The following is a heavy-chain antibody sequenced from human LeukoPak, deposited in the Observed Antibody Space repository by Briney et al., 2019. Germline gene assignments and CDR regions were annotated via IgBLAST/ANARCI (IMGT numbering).Heavy chain of an antibody. D-gene: IGHD6-13*01. Sequence: PGGSLRLSCAASGFTFNSYAMSWVRQAPGKGLEWVSAIRGSGGSTYYADSVKGRFTISRDNSKNTLYLQMNSLRVEDTAVYYCATIGYSSEPWGQGTLVTVSS. CDR1: GFTFNSYA. CDR3: ATIGYSSEP. J-gene: IGHJ5*02. V-gene: IGHV3-23*01. CDR2: IRGSGGST.